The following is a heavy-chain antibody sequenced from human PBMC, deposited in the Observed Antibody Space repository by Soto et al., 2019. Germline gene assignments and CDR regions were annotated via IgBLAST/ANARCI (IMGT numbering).Heavy chain of an antibody. CDR2: ISAYNGNT. Sequence: ASVKVSCKASGYTFTSYGSSWARQAPGQRLEWLGWISAYNGNTNYAQKLQGRVTMTTDTSTSTAYMELRSLRSDDTAVYYCAREAYYDILTGYPPAGNMDVWGQGTTVTVSS. CDR1: GYTFTSYG. CDR3: AREAYYDILTGYPPAGNMDV. D-gene: IGHD3-9*01. V-gene: IGHV1-18*01. J-gene: IGHJ6*02.